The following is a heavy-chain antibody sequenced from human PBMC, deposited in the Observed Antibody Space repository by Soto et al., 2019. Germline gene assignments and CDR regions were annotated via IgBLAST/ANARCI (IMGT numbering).Heavy chain of an antibody. CDR2: IYYSGST. Sequence: PSETLSLTCTVSGGSVSSGSYYWSWIRQPPGKGLEWIGYIYYSGSTNYNPSLKSRVTISVDTSKNQFSLKLSSVTAADTAVYYCARAREVATISAFDYWGQGTLVTVSS. CDR1: GGSVSSGSYY. J-gene: IGHJ4*02. V-gene: IGHV4-61*01. CDR3: ARAREVATISAFDY. D-gene: IGHD5-12*01.